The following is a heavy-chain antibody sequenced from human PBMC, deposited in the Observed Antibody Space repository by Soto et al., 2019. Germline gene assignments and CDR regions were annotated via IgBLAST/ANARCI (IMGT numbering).Heavy chain of an antibody. D-gene: IGHD6-19*01. V-gene: IGHV1-18*01. J-gene: IGHJ4*02. Sequence: ASVKVSCKASGYTFTSSGIGWVRQAPGQGLEWMGWISTYNGNTNYAQKFHDRVTMTTDTSTSTAYMEMRSLRSDDTAVYYCARLTYTSGLAHWGQGTLVTVSS. CDR2: ISTYNGNT. CDR3: ARLTYTSGLAH. CDR1: GYTFTSSG.